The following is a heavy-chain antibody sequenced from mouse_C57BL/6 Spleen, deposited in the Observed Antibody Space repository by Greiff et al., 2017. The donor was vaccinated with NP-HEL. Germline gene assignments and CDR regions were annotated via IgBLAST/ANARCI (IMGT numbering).Heavy chain of an antibody. V-gene: IGHV1-50*01. J-gene: IGHJ4*01. CDR1: GYTFTGYW. Sequence: QVQLKQPGAELVKPGASVKLSCKASGYTFTGYWMQWVKQRPGQGLEWIGEIDPSDSYTNYNQKFKGKATLTVDTSSSTAYMQLSSLTSEDSAVYYCARSIITTVMDYWGQGTSVTVSS. D-gene: IGHD1-1*01. CDR3: ARSIITTVMDY. CDR2: IDPSDSYT.